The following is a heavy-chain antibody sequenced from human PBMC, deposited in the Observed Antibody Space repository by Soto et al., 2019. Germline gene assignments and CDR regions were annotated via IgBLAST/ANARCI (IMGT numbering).Heavy chain of an antibody. CDR2: IIPIFGTA. CDR1: GGTFSSYA. V-gene: IGHV1-69*12. D-gene: IGHD5-12*01. J-gene: IGHJ6*02. CDR3: ARDQDSGHVIKLLYYYGMDV. Sequence: QVQLVQSGAEVKKPGSSVKVSCKASGGTFSSYAISWVRQAPGQGLEWMGGIIPIFGTANYAQKFQGRVTITADESTSTAYMELSSPRSEDTAVYYCARDQDSGHVIKLLYYYGMDVWGQGTTVTVSS.